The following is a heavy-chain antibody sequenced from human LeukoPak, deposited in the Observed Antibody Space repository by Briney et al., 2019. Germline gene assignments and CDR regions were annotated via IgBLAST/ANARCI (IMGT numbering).Heavy chain of an antibody. CDR1: GFIFSSYA. D-gene: IGHD4-23*01. J-gene: IGHJ3*01. CDR2: ISSSRGDI. Sequence: GGSLRLSCRASGFIFSSYALNWVRRAPGQGLEWVSSISSSRGDIYYTDSVKGRFTISRDNARKSLYLQMNSLRVEDTAVYYCVRDYGGSSGAFDLWGQGTMVTVSS. V-gene: IGHV3-21*01. CDR3: VRDYGGSSGAFDL.